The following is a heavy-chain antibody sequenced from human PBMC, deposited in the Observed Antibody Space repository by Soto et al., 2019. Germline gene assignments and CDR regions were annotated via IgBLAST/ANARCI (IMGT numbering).Heavy chain of an antibody. J-gene: IGHJ5*02. D-gene: IGHD5-12*01. V-gene: IGHV2-5*02. Sequence: QITLKESGPPLVKPTQTLTLTCTFSGFSLSTGGVGVGWIRQPPGKALEWLALIYWDDDKRYNPSLKNRLTINKDISKNQVVLTMTDMDPTDTATYFCAHRHIADVMASTIYWFDPWGQGTLVTVSS. CDR2: IYWDDDK. CDR1: GFSLSTGGVG. CDR3: AHRHIADVMASTIYWFDP.